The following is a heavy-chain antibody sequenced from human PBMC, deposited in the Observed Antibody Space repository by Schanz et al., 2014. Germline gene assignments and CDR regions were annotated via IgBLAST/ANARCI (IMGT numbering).Heavy chain of an antibody. V-gene: IGHV3-48*01. CDR1: GITFSSHS. CDR3: ARGGSGSHYRLDY. D-gene: IGHD1-26*01. J-gene: IGHJ4*02. CDR2: ISGSSRTI. Sequence: EVHLVESGGGSVQPGGSLRLSCAASGITFSSHSFNWVRQAPGKGLEWISYISGSSRTIYYADSMKGRFTVSRDNAENALYLQMNSLRAEDTGLYFCARGGSGSHYRLDYWGQGTLVTVSS.